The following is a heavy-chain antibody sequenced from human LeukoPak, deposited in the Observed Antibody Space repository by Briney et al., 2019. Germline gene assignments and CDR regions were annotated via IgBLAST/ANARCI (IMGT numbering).Heavy chain of an antibody. CDR3: ARARSAAGNFDY. D-gene: IGHD6-13*01. CDR2: IYYSGST. Sequence: SETLSLTCTVSGGSISSGGYYWSWIRQHPGKGLEWIGYIYYSGSTHYNPSLKSRVTISADTSKSQFSLKLSSVPAADTAVYYCARARSAAGNFDYWGQGTLVTVSS. CDR1: GGSISSGGYY. V-gene: IGHV4-31*03. J-gene: IGHJ4*02.